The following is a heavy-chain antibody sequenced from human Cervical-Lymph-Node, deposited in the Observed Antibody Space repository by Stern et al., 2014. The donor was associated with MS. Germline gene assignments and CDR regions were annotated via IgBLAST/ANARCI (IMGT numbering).Heavy chain of an antibody. CDR2: IDWNDKT. Sequence: QVTLRESGPALVKPTQTLTLTCTFSGFSLVTSGVRVSWIRQPPGKALEWLARIDWNDKTFYNTSLMTRLTISKDTSKNQVVLTMTNVEPVDTATYYCARMMGSGYRHYFDYWGQGTPVTVS. D-gene: IGHD3-3*01. CDR1: GFSLVTSGVR. CDR3: ARMMGSGYRHYFDY. V-gene: IGHV2-70*04. J-gene: IGHJ4*02.